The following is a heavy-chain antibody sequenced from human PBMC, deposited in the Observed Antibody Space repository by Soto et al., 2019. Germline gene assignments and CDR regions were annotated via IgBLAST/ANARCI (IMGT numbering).Heavy chain of an antibody. V-gene: IGHV4-31*02. Sequence: WTWTRQHPGKALEWIGNVRHSGSTFYNPSLKSRVSISVDTSKNQFSLKLSSVTAADTAVYFCVRGILSWGQGTLVTVSS. CDR3: VRGILS. CDR2: VRHSGST. J-gene: IGHJ1*01.